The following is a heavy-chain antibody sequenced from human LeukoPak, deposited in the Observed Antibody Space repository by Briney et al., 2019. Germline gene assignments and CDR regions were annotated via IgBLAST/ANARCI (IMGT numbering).Heavy chain of an antibody. CDR3: ARFIAAPYYFDY. CDR2: ISSSGSTI. V-gene: IGHV3-48*03. CDR1: GFTFSSYE. D-gene: IGHD6-13*01. J-gene: IGHJ4*02. Sequence: PGGSLRLSCAASGFTFSSYEMNWVRQAPGKGLEWVSYISSSGSTIYYADSVKGRFTISRDSAKNSLYLQMNSLRAEDTAVYYCARFIAAPYYFDYWGRGTLVTVSS.